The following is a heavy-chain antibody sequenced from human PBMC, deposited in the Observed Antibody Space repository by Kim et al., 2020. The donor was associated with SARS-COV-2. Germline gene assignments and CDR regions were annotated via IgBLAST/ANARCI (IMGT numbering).Heavy chain of an antibody. CDR2: IKSKTDGGTT. J-gene: IGHJ4*02. CDR1: GFTFSNAW. V-gene: IGHV3-15*01. CDR3: TTDTPRGYSDGRGKRNAHFH. D-gene: IGHD5-18*01. Sequence: GGSLRLSCAASGFTFSNAWMSWVRQAPGKGLEWVGRIKSKTDGGTTDYAAPVKGRFTISRDDSKNTLYLQMNSLKTEDTAVYYCTTDTPRGYSDGRGKRNAHFHWGQGTLVTVSS.